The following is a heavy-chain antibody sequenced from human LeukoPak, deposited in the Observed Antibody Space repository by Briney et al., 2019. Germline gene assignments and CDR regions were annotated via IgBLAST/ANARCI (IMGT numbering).Heavy chain of an antibody. V-gene: IGHV1-8*01. Sequence: ASVKVSCKASGYTFTSYDINWVRQATGQGLEWMGWMNPNSGNTGYAQKFQGRVTMTRNTSISTAYMELSSLRSEDTAVYYCATEVAVADYDAFDIWGQGTMVTVSS. CDR1: GYTFTSYD. CDR3: ATEVAVADYDAFDI. J-gene: IGHJ3*02. CDR2: MNPNSGNT. D-gene: IGHD6-19*01.